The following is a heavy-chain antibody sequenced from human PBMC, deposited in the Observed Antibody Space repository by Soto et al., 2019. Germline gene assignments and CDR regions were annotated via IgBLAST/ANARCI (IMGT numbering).Heavy chain of an antibody. J-gene: IGHJ6*02. V-gene: IGHV1-3*01. CDR2: INAGNGNT. D-gene: IGHD6-6*01. CDR3: ARDEYSSLSYIPYYYYYGMDV. Sequence: QVQLVQSGAEVKKPGASVKVSCKASGYTFTSYAMHWVRQAPGQRLEWMGWINAGNGNTKYSQKFQGRVTITRDTSASTAYMELSSLRSEDTAAYYCARDEYSSLSYIPYYYYYGMDVWGQGTTVTVSS. CDR1: GYTFTSYA.